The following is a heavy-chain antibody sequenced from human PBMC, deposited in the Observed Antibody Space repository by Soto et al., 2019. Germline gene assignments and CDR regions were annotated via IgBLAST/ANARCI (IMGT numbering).Heavy chain of an antibody. J-gene: IGHJ4*02. CDR2: INPNSGGT. D-gene: IGHD1-26*01. Sequence: ASVKVSGKASGYTFTAYYMHCVRQAPGQGLEWMGWINPNSGGTNYAQKFQGRVTMTRDTSISTAYMELSRLRSDDTAVYYCARVGLGSVDYWGQGTLVTVSS. V-gene: IGHV1-2*02. CDR3: ARVGLGSVDY. CDR1: GYTFTAYY.